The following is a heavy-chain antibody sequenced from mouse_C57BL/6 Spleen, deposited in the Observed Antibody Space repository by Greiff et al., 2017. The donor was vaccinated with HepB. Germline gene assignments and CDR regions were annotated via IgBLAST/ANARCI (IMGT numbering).Heavy chain of an antibody. CDR2: IYPGSGNT. D-gene: IGHD2-12*01. J-gene: IGHJ2*01. V-gene: IGHV1-66*01. CDR3: ARVDDEADFDY. CDR1: GYSFTSYY. Sequence: QVQLKESGPELVKPGASVKISCKASGYSFTSYYIHWVKQRPGQGLEWIGWIYPGSGNTKYNEKFKGKATLTADTSSSTAYMQLSSLTSEDSAVYYCARVDDEADFDYWGQGTTLTVSS.